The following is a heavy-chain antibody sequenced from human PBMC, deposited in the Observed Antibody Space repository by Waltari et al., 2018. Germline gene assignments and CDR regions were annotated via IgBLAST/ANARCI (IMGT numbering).Heavy chain of an antibody. V-gene: IGHV3-48*03. J-gene: IGHJ5*02. CDR1: GFTFSSYE. CDR2: ISGSGSTT. CDR3: AFLPVAGSYNWFDP. Sequence: EVQLVESGGGLVQPGGSLRLSCAASGFTFSSYEMNWVRQAPGKGLEWVSYISGSGSTTYYADSVRGRFTSSRDNAKNSVYLQMNSLRAEDTAVYYCAFLPVAGSYNWFDPWGQGTLVTVSS. D-gene: IGHD6-19*01.